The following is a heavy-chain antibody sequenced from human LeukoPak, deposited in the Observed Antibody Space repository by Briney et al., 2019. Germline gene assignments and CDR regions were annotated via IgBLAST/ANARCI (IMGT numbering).Heavy chain of an antibody. CDR2: INHSGST. D-gene: IGHD1-26*01. J-gene: IGHJ3*01. CDR1: GGSFSGYY. V-gene: IGHV4-34*01. CDR3: ARDRAGATDAFDV. Sequence: PSETLSLTCAVSGGSFSGYYWSWIRQPPGKGLEWMGEINHSGSTNYNPSLKSRVTMSVDTSKNQFSLNLSSVTAADTAVYYCARDRAGATDAFDVWGQGTMVTVSS.